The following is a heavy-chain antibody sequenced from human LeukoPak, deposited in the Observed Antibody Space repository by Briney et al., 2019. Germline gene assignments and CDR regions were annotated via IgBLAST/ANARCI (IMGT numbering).Heavy chain of an antibody. CDR3: ARDSIRGWYCLDY. V-gene: IGHV4-4*07. CDR2: IYATGTT. CDR1: GASISSDY. D-gene: IGHD6-19*01. Sequence: PSETLSLTCTVSGASISSDYWSWIRQPAGKGLEWIGRIYATGTTYYNPSLSSRVAMSVDTSKNQFSLKLSSVTAADTAVYYCARDSIRGWYCLDYWGQGALVTVSS. J-gene: IGHJ4*02.